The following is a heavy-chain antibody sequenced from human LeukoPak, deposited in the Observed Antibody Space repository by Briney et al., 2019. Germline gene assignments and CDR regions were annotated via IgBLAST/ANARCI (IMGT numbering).Heavy chain of an antibody. CDR1: GGSISSGGYY. D-gene: IGHD2-8*01. Sequence: PSETLSLTCTVSGGSISSGGYYWSWIRQHPGKGLEWIGYIYYSGSTYYNPSLKSRVTISVDTSKNQFSLKLSSVTAADTAVYYCARDSPPLYCTNGVCGLYGMDVWGQGTTVTVSS. V-gene: IGHV4-31*03. CDR2: IYYSGST. CDR3: ARDSPPLYCTNGVCGLYGMDV. J-gene: IGHJ6*02.